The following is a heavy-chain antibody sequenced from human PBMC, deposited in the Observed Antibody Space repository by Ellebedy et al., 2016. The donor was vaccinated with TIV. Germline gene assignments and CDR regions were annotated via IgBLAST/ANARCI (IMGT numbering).Heavy chain of an antibody. V-gene: IGHV3-7*01. J-gene: IGHJ4*02. D-gene: IGHD6-25*01. CDR1: GLTFDIYR. Sequence: GESLKISXTASGLTFDIYRMSWVRQAPGKGLEWVANIELDGSEKSYAKFVEGRFAISRDNAKSSVFLQMRSLRLEDTAVYYCAVLAAAVRFDFWGQGSPVTVSS. CDR3: AVLAAAVRFDF. CDR2: IELDGSEK.